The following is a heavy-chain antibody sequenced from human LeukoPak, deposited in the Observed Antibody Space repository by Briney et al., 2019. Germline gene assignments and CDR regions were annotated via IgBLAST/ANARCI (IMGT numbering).Heavy chain of an antibody. V-gene: IGHV4-39*07. J-gene: IGHJ6*02. CDR1: GGSISSGGYY. CDR3: ARGKMVRGAYYYYYYYGMDV. CDR2: INHSGST. Sequence: SETLSLTCTVSGGSISSGGYYWSWIRQPPGKGLEWIGEINHSGSTNYNPSLKSRVTISVDTSKNQFSLKLSSVTAADTAVYYCARGKMVRGAYYYYYYYGMDVWGQGTTVTVSS. D-gene: IGHD3-10*01.